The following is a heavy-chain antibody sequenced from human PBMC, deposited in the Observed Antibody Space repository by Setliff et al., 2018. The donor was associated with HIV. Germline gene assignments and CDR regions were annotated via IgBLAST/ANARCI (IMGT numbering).Heavy chain of an antibody. CDR2: IYTSGST. D-gene: IGHD3-3*01. Sequence: PSLTCTVYGGSISGSNYVWGWIRQPAGKGLEWIGHIYTSGSTNYNPSLKSRVTISVDTSKNQFSLKLSSVTAADTAVYYCARAAEPSTYYDFWSGPGAYYYYMDVWGKGTTVTVSS. CDR1: GGSISGSNY. V-gene: IGHV4-61*09. CDR3: ARAAEPSTYYDFWSGPGAYYYYMDV. J-gene: IGHJ6*03.